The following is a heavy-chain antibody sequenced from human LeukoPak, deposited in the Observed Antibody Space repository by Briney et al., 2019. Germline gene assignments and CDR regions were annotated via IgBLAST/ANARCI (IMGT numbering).Heavy chain of an antibody. D-gene: IGHD3-22*01. V-gene: IGHV3-23*01. J-gene: IGHJ4*02. CDR1: GFTFSSYD. CDR2: ISGGGKSR. Sequence: GGSLRLSCAASGFTFSSYDMSWVRQAPGKGLEWVSVISGGGKSRYYAESVKGRFTISRDNSKSTLYLQMNSLRAEDTALYYCAKDTGYYYDSSNYWVWGQGTLVTVSS. CDR3: AKDTGYYYDSSNYWV.